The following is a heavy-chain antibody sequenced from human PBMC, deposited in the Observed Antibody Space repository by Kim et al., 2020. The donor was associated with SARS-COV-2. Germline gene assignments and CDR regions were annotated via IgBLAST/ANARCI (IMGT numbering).Heavy chain of an antibody. CDR2: IYYSGRA. V-gene: IGHV4-31*03. CDR3: ARDRDDYGDYSWFDP. D-gene: IGHD4-17*01. CDR1: GASIYTCGYS. Sequence: SETLSLTCTVSGASIYTCGYSWRWIRQAPGKGLEWMGYIYYSGRAYYNPSLKSRLTMSVDMSKNQFSLELTSVTAADTAVYYCARDRDDYGDYSWFDPWGQGTLVTVSS. J-gene: IGHJ5*02.